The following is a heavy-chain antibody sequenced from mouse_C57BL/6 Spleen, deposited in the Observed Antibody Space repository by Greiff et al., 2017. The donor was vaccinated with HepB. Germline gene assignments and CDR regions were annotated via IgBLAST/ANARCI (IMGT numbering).Heavy chain of an antibody. V-gene: IGHV5-17*01. CDR3: ARKAYSGWYFDV. J-gene: IGHJ1*03. CDR1: GFTFSDYG. CDR2: ISSGSSTI. Sequence: EVHLVESGGGLVKPGGSLKLSCAASGFTFSDYGMHWVRQAPEKGLEWVAYISSGSSTIYYADTVKGRFTISRDNAKNTLFLQMTSLRSEDTAMYYCARKAYSGWYFDVWGTGTTVTVSS. D-gene: IGHD2-10*01.